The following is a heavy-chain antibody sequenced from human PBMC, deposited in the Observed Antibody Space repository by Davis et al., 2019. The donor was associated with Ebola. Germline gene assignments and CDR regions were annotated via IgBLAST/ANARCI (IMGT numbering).Heavy chain of an antibody. D-gene: IGHD1-26*01. CDR2: ISSSSGYI. Sequence: GESLKISCAASGFTFSSYSMNWVRQAPGKGLECVASISSSSGYIYYADSVKGRFTISRDNAKNSLYLQMNSLRPEDTAVYYCARFSRGTLESYWGQGTLVTVSS. CDR1: GFTFSSYS. J-gene: IGHJ4*02. CDR3: ARFSRGTLESY. V-gene: IGHV3-21*01.